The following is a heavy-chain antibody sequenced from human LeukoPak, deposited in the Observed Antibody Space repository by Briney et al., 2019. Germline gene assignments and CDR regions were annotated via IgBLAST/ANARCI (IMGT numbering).Heavy chain of an antibody. CDR3: AKDRVVVPAAKWFDP. J-gene: IGHJ5*02. V-gene: IGHV3-30*02. Sequence: PGGSLRLSCAASGFTFSSYGMHWVRQAPGKGLEWVAFIRYDGSNKYYADSVKGRFTISRDNSKNTLYLQMNSLRAEDTAVYYCAKDRVVVPAAKWFDPWGQGTLVTVSS. D-gene: IGHD2-2*01. CDR2: IRYDGSNK. CDR1: GFTFSSYG.